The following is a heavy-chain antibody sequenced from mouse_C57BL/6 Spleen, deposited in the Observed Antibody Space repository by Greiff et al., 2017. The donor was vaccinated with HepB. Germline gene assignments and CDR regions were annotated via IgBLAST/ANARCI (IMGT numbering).Heavy chain of an antibody. D-gene: IGHD2-3*01. CDR3: ARSHDGYYAWFAY. CDR1: GFSLSTSGMG. J-gene: IGHJ3*01. V-gene: IGHV8-12*01. CDR2: IYWDDDK. Sequence: QVQLKESGPGILQSSQTLSLTCSFSGFSLSTSGMGVSWIRQPSGKGLEWLAHIYWDDDKRYNPSLKSRLTISKDTSRNQVFLKITSVDTADTATYYCARSHDGYYAWFAYWGQGTLVTVSA.